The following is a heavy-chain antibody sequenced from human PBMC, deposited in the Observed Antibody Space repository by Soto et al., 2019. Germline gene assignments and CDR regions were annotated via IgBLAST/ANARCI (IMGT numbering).Heavy chain of an antibody. CDR2: IYYSGST. CDR3: ARLGGTGSYYYYYGMDV. V-gene: IGHV4-59*08. J-gene: IGHJ6*02. CDR1: RGSINSFY. D-gene: IGHD2-15*01. Sequence: SETLSLTCTVSRGSINSFYWSWIRQPPGKGLEWIGYIYYSGSTNYNPSLKSRVTISVDTSKNQFSLKLSSVTAADTAVYYCARLGGTGSYYYYYGMDVWGQGTTVTVSS.